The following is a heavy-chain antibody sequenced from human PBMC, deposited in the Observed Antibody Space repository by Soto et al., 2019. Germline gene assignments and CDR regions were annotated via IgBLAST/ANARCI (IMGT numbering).Heavy chain of an antibody. D-gene: IGHD3-22*01. J-gene: IGHJ4*02. Sequence: SETLSLTCAVSGGSISSGGYSWSWIRQPPGKGLEWIGYIYYSGSTYYNPSLKSRVTISVDTSKNQFSLKLSSVTAADTAVFYCARVVYYYDSSGYYYFDYWGQGTLVTVSS. CDR1: GGSISSGGYS. CDR3: ARVVYYYDSSGYYYFDY. CDR2: IYYSGST. V-gene: IGHV4-31*11.